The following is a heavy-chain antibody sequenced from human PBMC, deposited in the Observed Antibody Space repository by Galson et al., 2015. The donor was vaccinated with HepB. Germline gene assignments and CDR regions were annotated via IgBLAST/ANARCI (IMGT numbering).Heavy chain of an antibody. CDR1: GFTFSHYG. D-gene: IGHD3-3*01. V-gene: IGHV3-33*01. CDR3: ARSPDDPILGWFDP. CDR2: TWYDGSNE. Sequence: SLRLSCAASGFTFSHYGMHWVRQAPGKGLEWVAVTWYDGSNEIYADSVRGRFTVSRDNSKNTLYLQMNSLRAEDTAVYYCARSPDDPILGWFDPWGQGTLVTVSS. J-gene: IGHJ5*02.